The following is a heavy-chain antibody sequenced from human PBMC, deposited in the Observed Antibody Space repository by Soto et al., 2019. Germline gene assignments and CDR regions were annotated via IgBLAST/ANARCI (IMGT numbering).Heavy chain of an antibody. Sequence: QVHLVQSGAEVKKPGASVKVSCKVAGYTLSEFPIHWVRQSPGRGLEWMGGFDREVGETLYAQNFQDRVTMTEDISTDTAYMERRSLRSEDTAMYYCTFHGWDGLDVWGQGTTVTVSS. V-gene: IGHV1-24*01. CDR1: GYTLSEFP. J-gene: IGHJ6*02. CDR3: TFHGWDGLDV. CDR2: FDREVGET.